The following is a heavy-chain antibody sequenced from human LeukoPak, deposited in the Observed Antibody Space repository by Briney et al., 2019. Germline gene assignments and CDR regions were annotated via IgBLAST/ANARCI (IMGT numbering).Heavy chain of an antibody. CDR2: ISYDGSNK. V-gene: IGHV3-30*18. J-gene: IGHJ4*02. Sequence: PGRSLRLSCAASGFTFSSYGMHWVRQASGKGLEWVAVISYDGSNKYYADSVNGRFTISRDNSKNTLSLQMNSLRAEDTAVYYCAKSPSGRSRISRFDYWGQGILVTVSS. D-gene: IGHD1-26*01. CDR3: AKSPSGRSRISRFDY. CDR1: GFTFSSYG.